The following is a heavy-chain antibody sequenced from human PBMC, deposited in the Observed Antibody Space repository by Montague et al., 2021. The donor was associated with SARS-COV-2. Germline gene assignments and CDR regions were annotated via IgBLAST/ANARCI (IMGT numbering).Heavy chain of an antibody. CDR2: ISSSSSSYI. V-gene: IGHV3-21*01. CDR1: GFTFSSYS. Sequence: SRSLSLSASGFTFSSYSMNWVRQAPGKGLEWVSSISSSSSSYIYYADSVKGRFTISRDNAKNSLYLQMNSLRAEDTAVYYCARDGDYYDSSGILDYWGQGTLVTVSS. D-gene: IGHD3-22*01. CDR3: ARDGDYYDSSGILDY. J-gene: IGHJ4*02.